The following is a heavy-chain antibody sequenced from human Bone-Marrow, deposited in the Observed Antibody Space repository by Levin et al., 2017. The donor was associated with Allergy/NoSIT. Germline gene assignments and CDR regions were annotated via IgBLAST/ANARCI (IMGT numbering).Heavy chain of an antibody. V-gene: IGHV3-21*06. J-gene: IGHJ4*02. CDR3: ARGQTIITTLWFDY. CDR1: GFSFNSHS. Sequence: GGSLRLSCVASGFSFNSHSMSWVRQAPGKGLEWVSSISSSGDYIDYADSVKGRFTISRDNAKNSLYLQMNSLRAEDTAVYYCARGQTIITTLWFDYWGQGTLVTVSS. D-gene: IGHD4-11*01. CDR2: ISSSGDYI.